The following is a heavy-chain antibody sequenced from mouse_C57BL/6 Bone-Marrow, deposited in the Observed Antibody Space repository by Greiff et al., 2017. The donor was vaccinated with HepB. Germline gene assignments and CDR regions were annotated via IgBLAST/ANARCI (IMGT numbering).Heavy chain of an antibody. D-gene: IGHD1-1*01. CDR2: IDPENGDT. V-gene: IGHV14-4*01. J-gene: IGHJ4*01. CDR3: TTDYGRDYAMDY. CDR1: GFNIKDDY. Sequence: EVQGVESGAELVRPGASVKLSCTASGFNIKDDYMHWVKQRPEQGLEWIGWIDPENGDTEYASKFQGKATITADTSSNTAYLQLSSLTSEDTAVYYCTTDYGRDYAMDYWGQGTSVTVSS.